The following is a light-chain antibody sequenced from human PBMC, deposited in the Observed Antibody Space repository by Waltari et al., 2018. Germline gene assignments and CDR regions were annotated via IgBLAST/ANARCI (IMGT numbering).Light chain of an antibody. CDR3: TVWDASLSSWV. J-gene: IGLJ3*02. V-gene: IGLV1-47*01. CDR2: KNN. CDR1: NTNIGINY. Sequence: QSVLTQTPSASGTPGQRVTISCSGGNTNIGINYVYWYQQLSGTAPRLVICKNNQRPSGVPDRFSGSKAGTAASLAISGLRSEDEADYYCTVWDASLSSWVFGGGTKLTVL.